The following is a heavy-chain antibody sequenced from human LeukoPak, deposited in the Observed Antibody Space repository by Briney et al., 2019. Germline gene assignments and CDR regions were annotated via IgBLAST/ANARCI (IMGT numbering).Heavy chain of an antibody. J-gene: IGHJ4*02. CDR1: GFTFSSYA. CDR3: ARYYGDYVFDY. CDR2: ISGSGGST. D-gene: IGHD4-17*01. Sequence: PGGSLRLSCAASGFTFSSYAMSGGRQAPGKGLEWVSAISGSGGSTYYADSVKGRFTISRDNSKTTLYLQMHSLRAEDTAVYYCARYYGDYVFDYWGQGTLVTVSS. V-gene: IGHV3-23*01.